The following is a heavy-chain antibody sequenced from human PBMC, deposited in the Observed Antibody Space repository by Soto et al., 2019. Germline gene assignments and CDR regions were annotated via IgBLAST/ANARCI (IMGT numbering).Heavy chain of an antibody. J-gene: IGHJ4*02. Sequence: QVQLVESGGGLVNPGGSLRLSCVASGFTFSDYYMTWIRQAPGKGLEWVSCISDGGRAMYYADSVKGRFTISRDKAGNSVYLVMNNLRAEDTYVYSCARERVKGSGGHPNDYWGQGTLVTGSS. CDR3: ARERVKGSGGHPNDY. V-gene: IGHV3-11*01. CDR2: ISDGGRAM. D-gene: IGHD2-15*01. CDR1: GFTFSDYY.